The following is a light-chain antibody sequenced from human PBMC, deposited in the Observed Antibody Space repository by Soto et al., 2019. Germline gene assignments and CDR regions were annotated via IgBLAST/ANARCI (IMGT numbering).Light chain of an antibody. J-gene: IGLJ1*01. V-gene: IGLV2-14*01. CDR2: EVS. CDR1: SSDVGGYKY. CDR3: SSYSSTNTYV. Sequence: QSVLTQPASVSGPPGQSITISCTGTSSDVGGYKYVSWYQQHPGKAPKLMIYEVSNRPSGVSDRFSGSKSGNTASLTISGLQADDEADYYCSSYSSTNTYVFATGTKVTVL.